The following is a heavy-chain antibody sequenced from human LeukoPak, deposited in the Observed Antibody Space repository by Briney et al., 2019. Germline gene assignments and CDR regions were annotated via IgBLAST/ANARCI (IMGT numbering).Heavy chain of an antibody. CDR3: ARDIYPDSSGYYLGY. CDR1: GGTFSSYA. Sequence: WASVKVSCKASGGTFSSYAISWARQAPGQGLEWMGGIIPIFGTANYAQKFQGRVTITADESTSTAYMELSSLRSDDTAVYYCARDIYPDSSGYYLGYWGQGTLVTVSS. CDR2: IIPIFGTA. J-gene: IGHJ4*02. D-gene: IGHD3-22*01. V-gene: IGHV1-69*13.